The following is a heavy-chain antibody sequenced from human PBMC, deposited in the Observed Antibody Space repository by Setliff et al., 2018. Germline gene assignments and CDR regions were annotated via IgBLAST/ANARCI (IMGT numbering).Heavy chain of an antibody. J-gene: IGHJ4*02. D-gene: IGHD1-26*01. CDR2: IIPMFGPA. V-gene: IGHV1-69*13. CDR1: GGTLSNYA. CDR3: ARDREGIIVGVPSV. Sequence: AASVKVSCKASGGTLSNYAISWVRQAPGQGLEWMGGIIPMFGPANYAQKFQGRVTITADESTSTAYMELSSLRSEDTAMYYCARDREGIIVGVPSVWGQGTLVTVSS.